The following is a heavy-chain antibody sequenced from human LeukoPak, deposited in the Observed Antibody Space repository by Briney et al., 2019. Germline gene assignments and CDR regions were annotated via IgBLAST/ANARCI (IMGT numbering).Heavy chain of an antibody. CDR1: GGSISSYY. CDR3: ARQVTAVGYYFDY. D-gene: IGHD6-13*01. V-gene: IGHV4-59*08. CDR2: IYYSGST. Sequence: NPSETLSLTCTVSGGSISSYYWSWIRQPPGRGPEWIGYIYYSGSTNYNPSLKSRVTISVDTSKNQFSLKLGSVTAADTAVYYCARQVTAVGYYFDYWGQGTLVTVS. J-gene: IGHJ4*02.